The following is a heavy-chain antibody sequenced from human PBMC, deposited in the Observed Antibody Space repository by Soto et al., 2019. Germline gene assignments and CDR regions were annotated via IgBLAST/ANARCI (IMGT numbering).Heavy chain of an antibody. Sequence: SETLSLTCAVSGGSISSSNWWSWVRQPPGKGLEWIGEIYHSGSTNYNPSLKSRVIIAVDTSNNQFSLRLTSVTAADTAVYFCARSGGYSGYDHFFDPWGQGTLVTVSS. CDR1: GGSISSSNW. V-gene: IGHV4-4*02. J-gene: IGHJ5*02. CDR3: ARSGGYSGYDHFFDP. CDR2: IYHSGST. D-gene: IGHD5-12*01.